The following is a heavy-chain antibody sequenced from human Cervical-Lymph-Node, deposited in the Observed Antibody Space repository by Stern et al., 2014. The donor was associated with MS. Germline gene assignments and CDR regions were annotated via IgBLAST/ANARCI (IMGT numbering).Heavy chain of an antibody. D-gene: IGHD6-19*01. Sequence: VQLVESGGGVVQPGRSLRLSCAASGFTFDNYPMHWVRQPPGKGLEWGTFISYAGSSEDYADSVKVRFTISRDNSKNTLYLQLNSLRAEDTAVYYCARGGRGSGLDYWGQGTLVTVSS. CDR3: ARGGRGSGLDY. CDR1: GFTFDNYP. CDR2: ISYAGSSE. V-gene: IGHV3-30-3*01. J-gene: IGHJ4*02.